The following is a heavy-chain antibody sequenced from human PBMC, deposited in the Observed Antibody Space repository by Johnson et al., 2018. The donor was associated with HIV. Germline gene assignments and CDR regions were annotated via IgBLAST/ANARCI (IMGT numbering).Heavy chain of an antibody. D-gene: IGHD3-3*01. V-gene: IGHV3-30-3*01. Sequence: QVQLVESGGGVVQPGRSLRLACAASAFTFSNYAMHWVRQAPGKGLEWVAVISYDGSSKYYAESLKGRISISRDNSMNTLYLQMNSLRAEDTAVYYCARESGHAFDICGQGTVVTVSS. CDR3: ARESGHAFDI. J-gene: IGHJ3*02. CDR1: AFTFSNYA. CDR2: ISYDGSSK.